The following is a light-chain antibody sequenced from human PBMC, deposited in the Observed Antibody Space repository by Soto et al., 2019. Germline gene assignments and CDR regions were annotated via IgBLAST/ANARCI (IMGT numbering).Light chain of an antibody. Sequence: ETVMTQSPATLSVSPGERATLSCRASQSVYSSLAWYQQKPGQAPRLLIYGASTRATGIPARFSGSGSGTEFTLTISRLQSEDFAVYYCQQYGSSPPYTFGQGTKLEI. CDR3: QQYGSSPPYT. CDR2: GAS. CDR1: QSVYSS. V-gene: IGKV3-15*01. J-gene: IGKJ2*01.